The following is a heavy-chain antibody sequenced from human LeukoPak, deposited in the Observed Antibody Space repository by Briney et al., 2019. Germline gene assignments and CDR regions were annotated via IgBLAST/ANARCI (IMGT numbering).Heavy chain of an antibody. CDR3: ARDLEQWLVP. CDR2: IYTNGST. Sequence: PSETLSLTCTVSGGSISSYYWSWIRQPAGKGLEWIGRIYTNGSTNYNPSLKGRVTVSVDTSKNQFSLKPGSVTAADTAVYYCARDLEQWLVPWGPGTLVTVSS. V-gene: IGHV4-4*07. J-gene: IGHJ5*02. CDR1: GGSISSYY. D-gene: IGHD6-19*01.